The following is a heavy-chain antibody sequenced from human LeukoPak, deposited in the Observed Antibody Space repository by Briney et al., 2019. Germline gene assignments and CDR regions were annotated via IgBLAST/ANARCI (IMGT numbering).Heavy chain of an antibody. CDR3: ARLGDPLATDGAFGI. V-gene: IGHV1-18*04. Sequence: GASVKVSCKASGYTFTGYYMHWVRQAPGQGLEWMGWISAYNGNTNYAQKLQGRVTMTTDTSTSTAYMELRSLRSDDTAVYYCARLGDPLATDGAFGIWGQGTMVTVSS. CDR1: GYTFTGYY. J-gene: IGHJ3*02. CDR2: ISAYNGNT. D-gene: IGHD3-3*01.